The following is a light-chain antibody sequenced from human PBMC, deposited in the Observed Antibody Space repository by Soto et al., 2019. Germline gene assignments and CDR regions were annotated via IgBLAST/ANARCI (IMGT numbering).Light chain of an antibody. V-gene: IGKV3-15*01. J-gene: IGKJ5*01. CDR3: QQYNSWPPIT. Sequence: EIVLTQSPGTLSLSPGDTATLSCRASQSVGDTYFAWYWQKPGQAPRLLIYDASTRATGIPDRFSGGGSGTEFTLTISSLQSEDFVVYYCQQYNSWPPITCGQGTRLEIK. CDR1: QSVGDTY. CDR2: DAS.